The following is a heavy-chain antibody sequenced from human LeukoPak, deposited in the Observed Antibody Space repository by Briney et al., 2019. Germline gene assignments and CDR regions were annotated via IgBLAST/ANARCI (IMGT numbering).Heavy chain of an antibody. CDR2: ISYDGSNK. CDR3: ARGLYGSGSWFDP. J-gene: IGHJ5*02. D-gene: IGHD3-10*01. CDR1: GFTFSSYG. Sequence: GGSLRLSCAASGFTFSSYGMHWVRQAPGKGLEWVAVISYDGSNKYYADSVKGRFTISRDNAKNSLYLQMNSLRAEDTAVYYCARGLYGSGSWFDPWGQGTLVTVSS. V-gene: IGHV3-30*03.